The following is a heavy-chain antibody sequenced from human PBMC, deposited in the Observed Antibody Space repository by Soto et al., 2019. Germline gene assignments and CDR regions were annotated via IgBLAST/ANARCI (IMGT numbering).Heavy chain of an antibody. D-gene: IGHD3-16*02. CDR2: INYGGNS. CDR1: GDSVSSSTYY. V-gene: IGHV4-39*01. J-gene: IGHJ5*02. Sequence: PSETLSLTCTVSGDSVSSSTYYWGWIRQPPGKGLEWIGSINYGGNSFYNPSLNSRVTISADTSKNQFSLKLSSVTAADTAIYYCASDVIVLWSGKAHPNWSGPWGQGTLVTVSS. CDR3: ASDVIVLWSGKAHPNWSGP.